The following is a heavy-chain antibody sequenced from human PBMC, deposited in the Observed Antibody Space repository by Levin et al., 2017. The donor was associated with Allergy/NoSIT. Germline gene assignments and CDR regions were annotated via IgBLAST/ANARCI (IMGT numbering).Heavy chain of an antibody. V-gene: IGHV4-39*01. CDR3: ARISQPTYYYDSSGPIDY. D-gene: IGHD3-22*01. Sequence: SQTLSLTCTVSGGSISSSSYYWGWIRQPPGKGLEWIGSIYYSGSTYYNPSLKSRVTISVDTSKNQFSLKLSSVTAADTAVYYCARISQPTYYYDSSGPIDYWGQGTLVTVSS. CDR2: IYYSGST. J-gene: IGHJ4*02. CDR1: GGSISSSSYY.